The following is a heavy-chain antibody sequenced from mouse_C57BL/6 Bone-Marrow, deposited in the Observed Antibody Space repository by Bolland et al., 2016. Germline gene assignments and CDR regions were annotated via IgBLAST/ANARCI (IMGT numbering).Heavy chain of an antibody. Sequence: IDPETGGTAYNQKFKGKAILTADKSSSTAYMELRSLTSEDSAVYYCTREATVVAPDYWGQGTLV. V-gene: IGHV1-15*01. CDR2: IDPETGGT. J-gene: IGHJ3*01. CDR3: TREATVVAPDY. D-gene: IGHD1-1*01.